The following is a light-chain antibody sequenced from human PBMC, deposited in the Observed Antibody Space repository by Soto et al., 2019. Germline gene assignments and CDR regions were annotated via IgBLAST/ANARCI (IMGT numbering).Light chain of an antibody. V-gene: IGKV3-20*01. CDR2: GAS. J-gene: IGKJ1*01. Sequence: EMVLTQSPGTLSLSPGERATLSCRASQSVSSSYLAWYQQKSGQAPRLLIYGASNRATGIPDRFSGSGSGTDFTLTISRLEPEDFAVYYCQQYGRSSWTFGQGTKVDIK. CDR1: QSVSSSY. CDR3: QQYGRSSWT.